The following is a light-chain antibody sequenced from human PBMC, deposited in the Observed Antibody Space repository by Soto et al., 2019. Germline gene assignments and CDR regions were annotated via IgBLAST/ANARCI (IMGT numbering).Light chain of an antibody. CDR3: SSYTSSSTLDWV. CDR1: SSDVGGYNY. V-gene: IGLV2-14*01. J-gene: IGLJ3*02. CDR2: EVS. Sequence: QSALTQPASVSGSPGQSITISCTGTSSDVGGYNYVSWYQQHPGKAPKLMIYEVSNRPSGVSNRFSGSKSGNTASLTISGLQAEDAADYYCSSYTSSSTLDWVFGGGTKVTVL.